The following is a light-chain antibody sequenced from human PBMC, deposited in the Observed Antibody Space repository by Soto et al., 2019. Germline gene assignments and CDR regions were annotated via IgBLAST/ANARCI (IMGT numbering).Light chain of an antibody. V-gene: IGLV2-14*01. CDR2: DVS. CDR3: SSYTSSSTLV. CDR1: SSDVGGYNY. Sequence: QSALTQPASVSGSPGQSITISCTGTSSDVGGYNYVSWYQQHPGKAPKLMIYDVSNRPSGVSNRFSGSKSGNTASLPISGLPAEDEADYYCSSYTSSSTLVVGGGTKVTVL. J-gene: IGLJ2*01.